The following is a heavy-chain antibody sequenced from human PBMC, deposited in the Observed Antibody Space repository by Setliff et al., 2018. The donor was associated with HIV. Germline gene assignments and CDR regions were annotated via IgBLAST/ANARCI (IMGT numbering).Heavy chain of an antibody. V-gene: IGHV4-38-2*01. D-gene: IGHD4-17*01. CDR3: ARYSTLTTNFDY. CDR2: IPHNGGT. CDR1: GYAISSGYY. Sequence: SETLSLTCAVSGYAISSGYYWGWIRQSPGKGLEWIATIPHNGGTYYNPDPSLTGRVTISVDTSKNQFSLKLAFVTAADTAVYYCARYSTLTTNFDYWGQGTLVTV. J-gene: IGHJ4*02.